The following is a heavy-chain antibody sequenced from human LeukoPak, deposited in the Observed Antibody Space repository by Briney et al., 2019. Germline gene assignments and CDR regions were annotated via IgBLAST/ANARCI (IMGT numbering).Heavy chain of an antibody. CDR3: ARDRDDSSGKFDY. Sequence: ASVKVSCKASGGTFSSYAISWVRQAPGQGLEWMGGIIPIFGTANYAQKFQGRVTITADESTSTAYMELGSLRSEDTAVYYCARDRDDSSGKFDYWGQGTLVTVSS. CDR2: IIPIFGTA. CDR1: GGTFSSYA. V-gene: IGHV1-69*13. D-gene: IGHD6-19*01. J-gene: IGHJ4*02.